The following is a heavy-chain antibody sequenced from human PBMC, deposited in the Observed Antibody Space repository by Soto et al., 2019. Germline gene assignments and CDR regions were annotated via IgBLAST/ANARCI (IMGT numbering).Heavy chain of an antibody. CDR3: ATKKGINNYYGMDV. D-gene: IGHD3-10*01. J-gene: IGHJ6*02. Sequence: ASVKVSCKASGYTFTTYSLSWVRQAPGQGLEWMGWISGNDGNTNYAQKLQGRVTMTTDTSASTAYMEVRSLRSDDTAVYFCATKKGINNYYGMDVWGQGTTVTVSS. CDR1: GYTFTTYS. CDR2: ISGNDGNT. V-gene: IGHV1-18*01.